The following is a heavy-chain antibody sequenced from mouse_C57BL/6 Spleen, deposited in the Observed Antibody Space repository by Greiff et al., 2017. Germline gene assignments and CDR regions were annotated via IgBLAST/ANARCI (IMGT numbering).Heavy chain of an antibody. Sequence: VQLQQSGAELAKPGASVKLSCKASGYTFTSYWMHWVKQRPGQGLEWIGYINPSSGYTKYNQKFKDKATLTADKYSSTAYMQLSSLTYEDSAVYYCARPARDGSSYEGFAYWGQGTLVTVSA. CDR2: INPSSGYT. J-gene: IGHJ3*01. CDR1: GYTFTSYW. D-gene: IGHD1-1*01. V-gene: IGHV1-7*01. CDR3: ARPARDGSSYEGFAY.